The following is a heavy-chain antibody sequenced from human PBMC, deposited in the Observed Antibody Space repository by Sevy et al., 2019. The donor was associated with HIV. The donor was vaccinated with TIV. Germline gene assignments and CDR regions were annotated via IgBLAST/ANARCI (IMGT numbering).Heavy chain of an antibody. CDR1: GFTFSNYW. V-gene: IGHV3-7*03. Sequence: GGSLRLSCAASGFTFSNYWMSWVRQAPGKGLEWVANIKEDGSEKYYVDSVKGRFTISRDNAKNSLYLQMNSLRAEDTAVYYCAGVQTGSGRYYYYYMDVWGKGTTVTVSS. J-gene: IGHJ6*03. D-gene: IGHD3-10*01. CDR2: IKEDGSEK. CDR3: AGVQTGSGRYYYYYMDV.